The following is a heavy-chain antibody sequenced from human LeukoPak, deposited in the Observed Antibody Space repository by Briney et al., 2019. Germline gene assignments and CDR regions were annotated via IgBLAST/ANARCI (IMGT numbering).Heavy chain of an antibody. D-gene: IGHD6-19*01. CDR2: IYTSGST. J-gene: IGHJ4*02. CDR3: ARDPSSGWYYFDY. CDR1: GGSISSYY. Sequence: SETLSLTCTVSGGSISSYYGSWIRQPAGKGLEWSERIYTSGSTNYNPSLKSRVTMSVDTSKNQFSLKLSSVTAADTAVYYCARDPSSGWYYFDYWGQGTLVTVSS. V-gene: IGHV4-4*07.